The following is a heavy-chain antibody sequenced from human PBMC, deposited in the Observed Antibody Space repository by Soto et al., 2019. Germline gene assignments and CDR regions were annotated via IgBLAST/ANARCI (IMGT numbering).Heavy chain of an antibody. V-gene: IGHV2-70*04. CDR2: IDWNDEK. CDR1: GFSLRTPTMR. CDR3: ARMKPQGPYYCAF. Sequence: SGPTLVNPTQTLTLTCTVAGFSLRTPTMRVSWLRQPPGKALEWLGRIDWNDEKFYNTSLTPRLTISKDTSNNRVVLTLTNVGPVDTATYFRARMKPQGPYYCAFWGQGAPVTVSS. D-gene: IGHD3-10*01. J-gene: IGHJ4*02.